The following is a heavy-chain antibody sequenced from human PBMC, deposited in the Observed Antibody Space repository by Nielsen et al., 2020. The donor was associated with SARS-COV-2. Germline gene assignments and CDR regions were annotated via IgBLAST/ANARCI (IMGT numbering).Heavy chain of an antibody. Sequence: GGSLRLSCETSGFTFSSYWMSWVRQAPGKGLEWVANIKEDGSEKYYVDSVKGRFTLSRDNAKNSMSLQMNSLRVEDTAVYYCARDWSRAADVWGQGTMVTVSS. CDR2: IKEDGSEK. CDR3: ARDWSRAADV. CDR1: GFTFSSYW. D-gene: IGHD2-15*01. J-gene: IGHJ3*01. V-gene: IGHV3-7*01.